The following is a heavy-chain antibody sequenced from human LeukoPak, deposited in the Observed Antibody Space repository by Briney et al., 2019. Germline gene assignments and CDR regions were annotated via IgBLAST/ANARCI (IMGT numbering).Heavy chain of an antibody. CDR2: IKEDGSDK. CDR1: AFTFSVYW. J-gene: IGHJ4*02. D-gene: IGHD3-10*01. V-gene: IGHV3-7*05. Sequence: PGGSLRLSCSASAFTFSVYWMTWVRQAPGKELEWVATIKEDGSDKYYVDSVRGRFTISRDNAENSLYLQMNSLTAEDTALYYCVRDGIRDIPGIITIRYDYWGQGTLVTVSS. CDR3: VRDGIRDIPGIITIRYDY.